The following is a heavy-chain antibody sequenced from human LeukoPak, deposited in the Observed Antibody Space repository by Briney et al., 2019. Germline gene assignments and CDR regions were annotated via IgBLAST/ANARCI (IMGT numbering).Heavy chain of an antibody. CDR3: AKAKRFLEWLLDY. V-gene: IGHV3-23*01. CDR1: GFTVSSTY. CDR2: ISGSGGST. Sequence: PGGSLRLSCAASGFTVSSTYMSWVRQAPGKGLEWVSAISGSGGSTYYADSVKGRFTISRDNSKNTLYLQMYSLRAEDTAVYYCAKAKRFLEWLLDYWGQGTLVTVSS. J-gene: IGHJ4*02. D-gene: IGHD3-3*01.